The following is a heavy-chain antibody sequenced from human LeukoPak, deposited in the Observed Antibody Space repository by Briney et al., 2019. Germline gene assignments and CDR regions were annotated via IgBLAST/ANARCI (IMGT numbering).Heavy chain of an antibody. V-gene: IGHV3-49*04. CDR3: TRAHSGSYLGFLGY. Sequence: GGSLRLSCAASGFTFSSYSMNWVRQAPGKGLEWVGFIRSKTYGGTAEYAASVKGRFTISRDDSKSIAYLQMNSLKTEDTAVYYCTRAHSGSYLGFLGYWGQGTLVTVSS. CDR1: GFTFSSYS. D-gene: IGHD1-26*01. J-gene: IGHJ4*02. CDR2: IRSKTYGGTA.